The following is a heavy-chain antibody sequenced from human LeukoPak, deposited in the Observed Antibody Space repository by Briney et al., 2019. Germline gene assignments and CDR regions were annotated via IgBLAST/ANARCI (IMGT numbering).Heavy chain of an antibody. J-gene: IGHJ4*02. D-gene: IGHD4-17*01. V-gene: IGHV4-34*01. Sequence: SETLSLTCAVYGGSFSGYYWGWIRQPPGKGLEWIGEINHSGSTNYNPSLKSRVTISVDTSKNQFPLKLSSVTAADTAVYYCARAGLNGDVDYWGQGTLVTVSS. CDR1: GGSFSGYY. CDR3: ARAGLNGDVDY. CDR2: INHSGST.